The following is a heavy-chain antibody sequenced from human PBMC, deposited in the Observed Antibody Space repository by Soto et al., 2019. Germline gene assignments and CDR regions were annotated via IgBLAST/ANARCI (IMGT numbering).Heavy chain of an antibody. Sequence: PSETLSLTCAVSGGSISSSNWWSWVRQPPGKGLEWIGEIYHSGSTNYNPSLKSRVTISVDKSKNQFSLKLSSVTAADTAVYYCARDLGNGDYFSRPRSYYYYYYGMDVWGQGTTVTVSS. V-gene: IGHV4-4*02. CDR2: IYHSGST. J-gene: IGHJ6*02. D-gene: IGHD4-17*01. CDR3: ARDLGNGDYFSRPRSYYYYYYGMDV. CDR1: GGSISSSNW.